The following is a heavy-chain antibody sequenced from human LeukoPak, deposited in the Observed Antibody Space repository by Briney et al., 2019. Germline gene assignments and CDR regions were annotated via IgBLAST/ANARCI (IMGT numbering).Heavy chain of an antibody. CDR1: GGSVNSGNYY. V-gene: IGHV4-61*02. J-gene: IGHJ4*02. Sequence: PSQTLSLTCTVSGGSVNSGNYYWTWIRQPAGKGLEWIGRIYTSGSTNYNPSLKSRVTISIDASKNQFSLRLSSVTAADTAVYYCTRGGELMNFWGQGTLVTVSS. CDR3: TRGGELMNF. D-gene: IGHD1-26*01. CDR2: IYTSGST.